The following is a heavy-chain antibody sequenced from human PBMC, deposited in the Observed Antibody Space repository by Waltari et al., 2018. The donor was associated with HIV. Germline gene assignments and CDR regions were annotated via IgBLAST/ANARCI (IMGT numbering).Heavy chain of an antibody. CDR3: VKGRNTYGFEGDNFDY. J-gene: IGHJ4*02. CDR2: ISYDGSYR. CDR1: GFTLNRHV. Sequence: QVQLVESGGGVVQPGRSLRLSCAASGFTLNRHVMHWVRQAPGKGLEWVAVISYDGSYRYYSDSVKGRFTISRDNFNNTLHLQMNSLRPEDTAFYHCVKGRNTYGFEGDNFDYWGQGALVTVSS. V-gene: IGHV3-30*18. D-gene: IGHD5-18*01.